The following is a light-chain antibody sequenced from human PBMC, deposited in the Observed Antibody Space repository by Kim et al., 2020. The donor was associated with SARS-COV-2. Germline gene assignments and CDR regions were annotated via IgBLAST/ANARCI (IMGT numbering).Light chain of an antibody. CDR2: EVS. Sequence: QSALTQPPSASGSPGQSVTISCTGTSSDVGAHNYVSWYQQHPGKAPKLLIYEVSKRPSGVPDRFSGSKSGNTAYLGVSGLQADDEGDYYCFTYAGRTNLIFGGGTQLTVL. J-gene: IGLJ2*01. CDR1: SSDVGAHNY. CDR3: FTYAGRTNLI. V-gene: IGLV2-8*01.